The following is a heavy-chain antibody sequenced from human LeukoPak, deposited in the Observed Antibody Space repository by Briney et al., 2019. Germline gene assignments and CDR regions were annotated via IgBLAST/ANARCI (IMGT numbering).Heavy chain of an antibody. CDR2: IIPIFGTA. J-gene: IGHJ6*03. D-gene: IGHD6-19*01. Sequence: GASVKVSCKASGGTFSSYAISWVRQAPGQGLEWKGGIIPIFGTANYAQKFQGRVTITADKSTSTAYMELSSLRSEDTAVYYCARLAVAGVIGYYYYMDVWGKGTTVTVSS. V-gene: IGHV1-69*06. CDR3: ARLAVAGVIGYYYYMDV. CDR1: GGTFSSYA.